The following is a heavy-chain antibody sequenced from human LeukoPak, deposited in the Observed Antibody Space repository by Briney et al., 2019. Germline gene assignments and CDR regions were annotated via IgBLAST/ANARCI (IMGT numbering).Heavy chain of an antibody. J-gene: IGHJ4*02. CDR3: AKEGIHSYGSRSFDY. D-gene: IGHD5-18*01. Sequence: GGSLRLSCAASGFTFSDYYMSWIRQAPGKGLEWVSYISSSGSTIYYADSVKGRFTISRDNSKNTLYLQMNSLRAEDTAVYYCAKEGIHSYGSRSFDYWGQGTLVTVSS. CDR1: GFTFSDYY. V-gene: IGHV3-11*01. CDR2: ISSSGSTI.